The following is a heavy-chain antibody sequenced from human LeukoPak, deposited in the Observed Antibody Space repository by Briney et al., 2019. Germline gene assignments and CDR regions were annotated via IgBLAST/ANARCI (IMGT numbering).Heavy chain of an antibody. Sequence: GGSLRLSCAASGFTFSSYWMSWVRQAPGKGLEWVSAISGSGGSTYYADSVKGRFTISRDNSKNTLYLQMNSLRAEDTAVYYCAKDSSSEMTYYFDYWGQGTLVTVSS. CDR3: AKDSSSEMTYYFDY. D-gene: IGHD6-19*01. J-gene: IGHJ4*02. CDR1: GFTFSSYW. V-gene: IGHV3-23*01. CDR2: ISGSGGST.